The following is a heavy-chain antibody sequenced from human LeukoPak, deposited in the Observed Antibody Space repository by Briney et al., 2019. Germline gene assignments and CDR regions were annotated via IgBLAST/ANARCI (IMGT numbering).Heavy chain of an antibody. Sequence: ASVKVSCKASGYTFTGYYMHWVRQAPGQGLEWMGWINPNSGGTNYAQTFQGRVTMTRDTSISTAYMKLSRLRSDDTAVYYCAADIVVVPAAINDYWGQGTLVTVSS. CDR3: AADIVVVPAAINDY. CDR2: INPNSGGT. D-gene: IGHD2-2*02. J-gene: IGHJ4*02. V-gene: IGHV1-2*02. CDR1: GYTFTGYY.